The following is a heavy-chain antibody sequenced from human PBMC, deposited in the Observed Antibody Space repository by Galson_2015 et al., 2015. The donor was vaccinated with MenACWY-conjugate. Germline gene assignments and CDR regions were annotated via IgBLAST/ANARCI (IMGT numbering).Heavy chain of an antibody. CDR2: IYPGDSDV. CDR1: GYKFSTYW. J-gene: IGHJ4*02. D-gene: IGHD6-6*01. CDR3: ARHLGSSSGDPFDY. Sequence: QSGAEVKKPGESLRISCLGSGYKFSTYWIGWVRQMPGKGLGWMGIIYPGDSDVKYSPSFQGQVTISADNSISTAYLQWSSLKASDTAVYYCARHLGSSSGDPFDYWGQGTLVTVSS. V-gene: IGHV5-51*01.